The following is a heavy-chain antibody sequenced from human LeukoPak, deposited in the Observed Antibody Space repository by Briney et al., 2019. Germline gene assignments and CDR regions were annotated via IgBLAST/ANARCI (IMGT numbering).Heavy chain of an antibody. D-gene: IGHD3-10*01. CDR2: ISYDGSNK. V-gene: IGHV3-30*04. Sequence: GRSLRLSCAASGFTFSSDAMHWVRQAPGKGLEWVAVISYDGSNKYYADSVKGRFTISRDNSKNTLYLQMNSLRAEDTAVYYCATSSMVRGAQFDYWGQGTLVTVSS. CDR1: GFTFSSDA. CDR3: ATSSMVRGAQFDY. J-gene: IGHJ4*02.